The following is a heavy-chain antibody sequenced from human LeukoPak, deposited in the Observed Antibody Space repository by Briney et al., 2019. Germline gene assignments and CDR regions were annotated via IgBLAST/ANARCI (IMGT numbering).Heavy chain of an antibody. V-gene: IGHV3-23*01. Sequence: GGSLRLSCAGSGFTFSSYAMSWVRQAPGKGLEWVSAISGSGGSTYYADSVKGRFTISRDNSKNTLYLQMNSLRAEDTAVYYCARYCSSTSCYRSPDAFDIWGQGTMVTVSS. J-gene: IGHJ3*02. CDR2: ISGSGGST. D-gene: IGHD2-2*01. CDR1: GFTFSSYA. CDR3: ARYCSSTSCYRSPDAFDI.